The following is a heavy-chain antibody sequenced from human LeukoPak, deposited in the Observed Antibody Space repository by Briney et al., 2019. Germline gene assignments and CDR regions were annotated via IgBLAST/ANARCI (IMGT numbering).Heavy chain of an antibody. CDR1: GGSISSSSYY. Sequence: SETLSLTCTFSGGSISSSSYYWGWIRQPPGEGLEWIGSIYYNGSTYYYPSLKSRVTISVDTSKNQFSLKLSSVTAADTAVYYCARFWWELLPPDYWGQGTLVTVSS. CDR3: ARFWWELLPPDY. J-gene: IGHJ4*02. CDR2: IYYNGST. D-gene: IGHD1-26*01. V-gene: IGHV4-39*01.